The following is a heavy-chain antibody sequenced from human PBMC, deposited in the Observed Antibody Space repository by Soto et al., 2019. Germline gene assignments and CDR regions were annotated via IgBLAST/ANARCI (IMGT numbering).Heavy chain of an antibody. CDR2: IYYSGST. J-gene: IGHJ4*02. V-gene: IGHV4-31*03. CDR1: CVSGTTGGGYY. D-gene: IGHD3-10*01. CDR3: AKDEGLLWSGELL. Sequence: SETLSLTCSFSCVSGTTGGGYYWSWIRQHPGKGLEWVGYIYYSGSTYYNPSLKSRVSISADPSTNQFSLKMTSLTVADTAVYYCAKDEGLLWSGELLWGQGILVTSPQ.